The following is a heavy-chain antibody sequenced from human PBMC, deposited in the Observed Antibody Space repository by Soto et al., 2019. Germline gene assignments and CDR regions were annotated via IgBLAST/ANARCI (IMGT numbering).Heavy chain of an antibody. Sequence: GGSLRLSCAASGFTFSSYAMHWVRQAPGKGLEWVAVISYDGSNKYYADSVKGRFTISRDNSKNTLYLQMNSLRAEDTAVYYCVRSAAAGKRGSYIPYWGQGTRVTVSS. V-gene: IGHV3-30-3*01. CDR2: ISYDGSNK. J-gene: IGHJ4*02. CDR3: VRSAAAGKRGSYIPY. D-gene: IGHD6-13*01. CDR1: GFTFSSYA.